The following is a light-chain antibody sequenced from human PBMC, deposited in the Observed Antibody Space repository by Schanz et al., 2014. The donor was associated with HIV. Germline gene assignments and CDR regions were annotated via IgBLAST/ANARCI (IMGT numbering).Light chain of an antibody. CDR1: SSNIGSNY. CDR3: ATWDRTLSAVV. Sequence: QSVLTQPPSVSGTPGQRVTISCSGSSSNIGSNYVYWYQQLPGTAPKLLVYSDDRRPSGVPDRFSGSKTGTSATLAIVGLQTGDEADYYCATWDRTLSAVVFGGGTKLTVL. J-gene: IGLJ2*01. V-gene: IGLV1-47*02. CDR2: SDD.